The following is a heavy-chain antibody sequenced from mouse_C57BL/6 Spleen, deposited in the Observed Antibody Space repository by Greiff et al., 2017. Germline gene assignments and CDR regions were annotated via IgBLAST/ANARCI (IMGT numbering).Heavy chain of an antibody. V-gene: IGHV5-4*01. Sequence: EVQGVESGGGLVKPGGSLKLSCAASGFTFSSYAMSWVRQTPEKRLEWVATISDGGSYTYYPDNVKGRFTISRDNAKNNLYLQMSHLKSEDTAMYYCAREGLGGYFDYWGQGTTLTVSS. CDR2: ISDGGSYT. CDR1: GFTFSSYA. CDR3: AREGLGGYFDY. J-gene: IGHJ2*01. D-gene: IGHD3-3*01.